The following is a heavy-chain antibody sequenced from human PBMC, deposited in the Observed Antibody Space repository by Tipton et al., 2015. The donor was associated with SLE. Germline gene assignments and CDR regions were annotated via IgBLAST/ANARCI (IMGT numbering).Heavy chain of an antibody. CDR3: ARLNDAPVVASFDY. V-gene: IGHV4-59*01. D-gene: IGHD1-1*01. Sequence: TLSLTCTVSGDSITSYYWNWIRQPPGKGLEWIGYIYYNGHTNYSPSLKSRVTLSVDTSKNQFSLTLSSVTAADTAVYYCARLNDAPVVASFDYCGPGNLVSVSS. CDR2: IYYNGHT. J-gene: IGHJ4*02. CDR1: GDSITSYY.